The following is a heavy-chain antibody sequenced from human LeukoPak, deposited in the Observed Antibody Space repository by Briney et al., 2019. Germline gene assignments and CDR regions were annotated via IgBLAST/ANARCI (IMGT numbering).Heavy chain of an antibody. CDR1: GYTFTSYY. V-gene: IGHV1-46*01. CDR2: INPSGGST. Sequence: ASVKVSCKASGYTFTSYYMHWVRQAPGQGLEWMGIINPSGGSTSYAQKFQGRVTMTRDTSTSTVYMELSSLRSEDTAVHYCARDPGPNYYDSLYFQHWGQGTLVTVSS. J-gene: IGHJ1*01. CDR3: ARDPGPNYYDSLYFQH. D-gene: IGHD3-22*01.